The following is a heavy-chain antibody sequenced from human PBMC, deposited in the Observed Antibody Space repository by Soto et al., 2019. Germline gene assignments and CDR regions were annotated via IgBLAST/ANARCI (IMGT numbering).Heavy chain of an antibody. CDR2: IKEDGSEK. V-gene: IGHV3-7*01. CDR1: GFTFSNYW. D-gene: IGHD3-22*01. J-gene: IGHJ4*02. CDR3: ATRLVLDI. Sequence: EVQLVESGGGLVQPGGSLRLSCAVSGFTFSNYWMTWVRQAPGKGLEWVANIKEDGSEKYYVDSVKGRFTISRDNAKKSLYLQMNSLRAEDTAVYYCATRLVLDIWGQGTLVTVSS.